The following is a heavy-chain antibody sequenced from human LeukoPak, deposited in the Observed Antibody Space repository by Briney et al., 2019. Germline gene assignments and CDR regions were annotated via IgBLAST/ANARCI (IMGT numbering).Heavy chain of an antibody. J-gene: IGHJ4*02. V-gene: IGHV3-15*01. CDR2: IKSKADGGTT. D-gene: IGHD3-10*01. CDR3: TTDPTLLWFGELLPDY. Sequence: PGGSLRLSCAASGFTFSNAWMSWVRQAPGKGLEWVGRIKSKADGGTTDYAAPVKGRFTISRDDSKTTLYLQMNSLKTEDTAVYYCTTDPTLLWFGELLPDYWGQGTLVTVSS. CDR1: GFTFSNAW.